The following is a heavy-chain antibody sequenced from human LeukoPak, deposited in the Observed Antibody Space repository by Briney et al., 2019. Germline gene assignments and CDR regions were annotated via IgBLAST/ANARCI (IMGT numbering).Heavy chain of an antibody. V-gene: IGHV1-69*13. J-gene: IGHJ4*02. Sequence: ASVKVSYKASGGTFRTYAISWVRQAPGQGLEWMGGMIPVFGTANYAQKFQGRVTITADESTSTAYMELSSLRSEDTAVYYCARAHGYCSAGSCYSNYDYWGQGTLVTVSS. D-gene: IGHD2-15*01. CDR2: MIPVFGTA. CDR3: ARAHGYCSAGSCYSNYDY. CDR1: GGTFRTYA.